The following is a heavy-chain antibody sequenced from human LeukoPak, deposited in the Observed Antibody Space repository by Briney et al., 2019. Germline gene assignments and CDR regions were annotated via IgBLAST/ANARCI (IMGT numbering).Heavy chain of an antibody. CDR2: ISSSATYT. D-gene: IGHD2-15*01. J-gene: IGHJ4*02. CDR1: GFTFSDSY. CDR3: ARVPHDIVVVVAATPDY. Sequence: GGSLRLSCAASGFTFSDSYMSWIRQAPGKGLEWVSYISSSATYTNYADSVKGRFTISRDNAKNSLYLQMNSLRAEDTAVYYCARVPHDIVVVVAATPDYWGQGTRVTVSS. V-gene: IGHV3-11*06.